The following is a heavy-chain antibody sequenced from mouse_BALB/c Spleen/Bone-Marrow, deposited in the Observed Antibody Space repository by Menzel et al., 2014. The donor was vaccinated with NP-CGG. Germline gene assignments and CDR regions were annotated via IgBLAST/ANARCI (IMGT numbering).Heavy chain of an antibody. V-gene: IGHV1-5*01. CDR1: GYSFTSYW. D-gene: IGHD2-10*02. Sequence: EVQVVESGTVLAGPGASVKMSCKASGYSFTSYWMHWVKQRPGQGLEWIGAIYPGNSDTTYNQKFKGKAKLTAVTSASTAYMELSSLTNEDSAVYYCTFLVKEDFAYWGQGTLVTVSA. J-gene: IGHJ3*01. CDR3: TFLVKEDFAY. CDR2: IYPGNSDT.